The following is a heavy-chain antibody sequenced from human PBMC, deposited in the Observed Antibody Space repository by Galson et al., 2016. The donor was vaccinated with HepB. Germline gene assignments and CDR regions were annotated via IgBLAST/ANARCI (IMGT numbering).Heavy chain of an antibody. CDR3: AHSRMQEKGAFGY. J-gene: IGHJ4*02. Sequence: PALVTPTQTLTLTCTFSGFSLTSTGVGVGWIRQPPGKALEWLALIYWDDDERYSPSLRNRLTITKDIFKSQVVLRMTTVEAVDTATYYCAHSRMQEKGAFGYWGQGTLVTVSS. CDR1: GFSLTSTGVG. CDR2: IYWDDDE. V-gene: IGHV2-5*02. D-gene: IGHD1-26*01.